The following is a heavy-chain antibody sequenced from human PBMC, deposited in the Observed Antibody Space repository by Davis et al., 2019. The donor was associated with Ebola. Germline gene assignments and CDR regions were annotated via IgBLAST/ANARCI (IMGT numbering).Heavy chain of an antibody. CDR2: INPSGGST. V-gene: IGHV1-46*01. J-gene: IGHJ4*02. Sequence: AASVKVSCKASGYTFTNYYMHWVRQAPGQGLEWMGIINPSGGSTSYAQKFQGRVTMTRDTSTSTVYMELSSLRSEDTAVYYCAKDHYAAIVVVVAATPDYWGQGTLVTVSS. CDR3: AKDHYAAIVVVVAATPDY. CDR1: GYTFTNYY. D-gene: IGHD2-15*01.